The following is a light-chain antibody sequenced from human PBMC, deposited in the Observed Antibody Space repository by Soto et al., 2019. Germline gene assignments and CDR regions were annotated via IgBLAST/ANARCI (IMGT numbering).Light chain of an antibody. V-gene: IGLV2-14*01. CDR1: NSDVGGYNF. J-gene: IGLJ3*02. Sequence: QSVLTQPASVSGSPGQSITISCTGTNSDVGGYNFVSWYLQHPAKAPKLMIYEVNNRPSGVSIRFSGSKSGNTASLTISGLQTEDEGDYYCASYRRGTSVVLGGGTQLTVL. CDR3: ASYRRGTSVV. CDR2: EVN.